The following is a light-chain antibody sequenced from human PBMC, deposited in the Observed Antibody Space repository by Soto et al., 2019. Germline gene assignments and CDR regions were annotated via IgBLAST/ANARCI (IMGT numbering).Light chain of an antibody. Sequence: EIVLTQSQATLLVCRWERATVSSRASQSVSSYLAWYQQKPGQATRLLIYDASNRANGIPARFSGSGSGTDFTLTVCSLEPEDFAVYYCQQRSNWHPITFGQGTRLEIK. CDR1: QSVSSY. V-gene: IGKV3-11*01. CDR2: DAS. J-gene: IGKJ5*01. CDR3: QQRSNWHPIT.